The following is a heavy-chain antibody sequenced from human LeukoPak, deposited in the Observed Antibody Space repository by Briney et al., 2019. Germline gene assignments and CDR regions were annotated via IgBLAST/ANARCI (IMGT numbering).Heavy chain of an antibody. CDR2: ISDDGSNK. D-gene: IGHD2-15*01. J-gene: IGHJ6*02. V-gene: IGHV3-30*03. CDR1: GFTFNSFG. Sequence: GRSLRLSCAASGFTFNSFGIHWVRQAPGKGLEWVADISDDGSNKYYADSVKGRFTISRDNSKNTLYLQMNSLRAEDTAVYYCARRIQVAATHYYYYYGMDVWGQGTTVTVSS. CDR3: ARRIQVAATHYYYYYGMDV.